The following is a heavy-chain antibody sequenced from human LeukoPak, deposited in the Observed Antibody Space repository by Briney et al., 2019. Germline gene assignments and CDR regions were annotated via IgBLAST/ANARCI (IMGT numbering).Heavy chain of an antibody. V-gene: IGHV3-21*05. CDR1: GFTFSIYS. CDR2: ISKNSDDI. Sequence: GGSLRLSCVASGFTFSIYSMNWVRQAPGKGLEWVSYISKNSDDIYNAGSVRGRFTISRDNAKNSLYLQMNSLRAEDTAVYYCARVRPGYYCDYWGQGILVTVSS. J-gene: IGHJ4*02. CDR3: ARVRPGYYCDY.